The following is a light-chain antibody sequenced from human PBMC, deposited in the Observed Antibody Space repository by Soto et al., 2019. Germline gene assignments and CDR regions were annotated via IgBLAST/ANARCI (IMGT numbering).Light chain of an antibody. CDR2: WAS. Sequence: DIVMTQSPDSLAVSLGERATINCKSSQSVLYSSNNKNYLAWYQQKPGQPPKLLIYWASTRESGVPDRFSGNGSGTDFTLTISSLQAEDVAVYYCQQYYSTLPYTFGQGTKLEIK. J-gene: IGKJ2*01. CDR1: QSVLYSSNNKNY. V-gene: IGKV4-1*01. CDR3: QQYYSTLPYT.